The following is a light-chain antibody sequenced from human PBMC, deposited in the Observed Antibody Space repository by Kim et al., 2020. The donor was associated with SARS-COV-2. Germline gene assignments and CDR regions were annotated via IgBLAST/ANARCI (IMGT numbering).Light chain of an antibody. V-gene: IGKV3-20*01. CDR3: QQYGSSPPNT. CDR2: GAS. Sequence: SAGERATLSCRASQSVSSSYLAWYQQKPGQAPRLLIYGASSRATGIPDRFSGSGSGTDFTLTISRLEPEDFAVYYCQQYGSSPPNTFGQGTKLEI. J-gene: IGKJ2*01. CDR1: QSVSSSY.